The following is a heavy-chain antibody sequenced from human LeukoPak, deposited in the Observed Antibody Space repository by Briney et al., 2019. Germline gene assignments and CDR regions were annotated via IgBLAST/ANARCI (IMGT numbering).Heavy chain of an antibody. CDR2: IKQEGIER. J-gene: IGHJ4*02. CDR3: ARDFQNIATDF. Sequence: GGSLRLSCAASGFTFTTYGMHWVRHAPGKGLEWVANIKQEGIERSYVDSVKGRFTISRDDAKNSLYLQMNSLRAEDTAVYFCARDFQNIATDFWGRGTPVTVSS. CDR1: GFTFTTYG. V-gene: IGHV3-7*01. D-gene: IGHD2/OR15-2a*01.